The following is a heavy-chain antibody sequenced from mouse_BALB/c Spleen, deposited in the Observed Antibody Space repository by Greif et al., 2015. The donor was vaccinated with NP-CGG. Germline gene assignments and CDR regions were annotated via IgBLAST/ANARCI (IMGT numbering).Heavy chain of an antibody. J-gene: IGHJ4*01. CDR2: IYPGDGDT. CDR3: ARYDYDYYAMDY. D-gene: IGHD2-4*01. CDR1: GYAFSSYW. V-gene: IGHV1-80*01. Sequence: QVQLKDSGAELVRPGSSVKISCKASGYAFSSYWMNWVKQRPGQGLEWIGQIYPGDGDTNYNGKFKGKATLTADKSSSTAYMQLSSLTSEASAVYFCARYDYDYYAMDYWGQGTSVTVSS.